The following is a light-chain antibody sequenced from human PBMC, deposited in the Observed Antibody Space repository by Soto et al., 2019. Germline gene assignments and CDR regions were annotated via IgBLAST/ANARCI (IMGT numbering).Light chain of an antibody. CDR2: GAS. CDR1: QSVSSSY. Sequence: ESVLTQSPGTLSLPPGERATLSCRASQSVSSSYLAWYQQKPGQAPSLLIYGASSRATGIPDRFSGSGSGTEFTITISRLEPEDFAVYYCQHYDSSPLTFGGVTKVEIK. J-gene: IGKJ4*01. CDR3: QHYDSSPLT. V-gene: IGKV3-20*01.